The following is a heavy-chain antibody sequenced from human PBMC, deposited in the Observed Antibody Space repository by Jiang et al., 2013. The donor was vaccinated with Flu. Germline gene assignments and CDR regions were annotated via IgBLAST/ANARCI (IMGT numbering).Heavy chain of an antibody. D-gene: IGHD5-12*01. V-gene: IGHV3-11*01. J-gene: IGHJ6*02. CDR1: GFSFSDYY. Sequence: CAASGFSFSDYYMSWIRQAPGKGLEWVSYISSSGSTISYADSVKGRFTISRDNAKNSLYLQMNSLRAEDTAVYYCARAPYYSGGLYYYYGMDVWGQGTTVTVSS. CDR2: ISSSGSTI. CDR3: ARAPYYSGGLYYYYGMDV.